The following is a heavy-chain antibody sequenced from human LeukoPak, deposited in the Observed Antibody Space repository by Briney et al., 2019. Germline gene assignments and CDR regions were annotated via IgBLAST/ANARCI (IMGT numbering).Heavy chain of an antibody. J-gene: IGHJ4*02. D-gene: IGHD3-10*01. CDR2: INPHTGDT. CDR1: GYTFTSYG. V-gene: IGHV1-2*02. Sequence: EASVKVSCKASGYTFTSYGISWVRQAPGQGLEWLGWINPHTGDTYHAQKFQGRVTMTRDASVNTAYMQLSRLKSGDTAIYYCARGEAPGDKWGQGTLVTVSS. CDR3: ARGEAPGDK.